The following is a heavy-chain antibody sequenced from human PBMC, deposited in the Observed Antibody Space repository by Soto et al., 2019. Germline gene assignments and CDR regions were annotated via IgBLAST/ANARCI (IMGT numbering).Heavy chain of an antibody. CDR2: ISAYNGDT. D-gene: IGHD6-19*01. J-gene: IGHJ4*02. CDR3: ARDHAGSGWFRFDY. V-gene: IGHV1-18*01. Sequence: QVQLVQSGAEVKKPGASVKVSCKTSGYTFTRYSISWVRQAPGQGLEWMGWISAYNGDTNYAQKLQGRVTMTTDASTSTAYMELRSLRSDDTAMYYSARDHAGSGWFRFDYWGQGTLVTVSS. CDR1: GYTFTRYS.